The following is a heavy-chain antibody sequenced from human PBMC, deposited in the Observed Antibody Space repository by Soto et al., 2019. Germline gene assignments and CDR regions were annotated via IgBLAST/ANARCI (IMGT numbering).Heavy chain of an antibody. J-gene: IGHJ4*02. V-gene: IGHV1-2*04. D-gene: IGHD1-26*01. CDR3: GKSGSSFRPSLGYFDY. Sequence: PSVKVSCKASGFSFTGRYIHWVRQAPGQGLEWMGWVIPNSGGTSYAQKFQGWVAMTRDTSITTAYMELSRLMSDETAVDYCGKSGSSFRPSLGYFDYWGQGTLVTVSS. CDR2: VIPNSGGT. CDR1: GFSFTGRY.